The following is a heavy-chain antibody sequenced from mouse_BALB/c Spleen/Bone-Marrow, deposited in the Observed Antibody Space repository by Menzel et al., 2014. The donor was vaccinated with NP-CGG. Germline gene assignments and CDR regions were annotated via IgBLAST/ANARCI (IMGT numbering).Heavy chain of an antibody. Sequence: QIQLQQSGAELAKPRASVKLSCKSSCYTFTSYSMHWIKPRPGQGLEWIGYINPSAGYTEYNQKFKDKATLTADKSSSTDYMQRSSLTSEDSAVYYCALYDGYSDYWGQGTPVTVSA. V-gene: IGHV1-4*01. J-gene: IGHJ3*01. D-gene: IGHD2-3*01. CDR2: INPSAGYT. CDR3: ALYDGYSDY. CDR1: CYTFTSYS.